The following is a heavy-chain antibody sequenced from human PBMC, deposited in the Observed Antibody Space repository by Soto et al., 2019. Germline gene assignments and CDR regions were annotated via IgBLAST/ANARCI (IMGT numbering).Heavy chain of an antibody. CDR1: PYSFARYG. CDR2: ISTYNSNT. V-gene: IGHV1-18*01. CDR3: AREGYCSSGSCALYSHDFFGMDV. J-gene: IGHJ6*02. D-gene: IGHD2-15*01. Sequence: GASVKVSCKASPYSFARYGISWVRQAPGQGLEWMGWISTYNSNTKYAQKFQGRVTMTTDTPTSTAYMNLRSLTSDDTAVYYCAREGYCSSGSCALYSHDFFGMDVWGQGTTVTVSS.